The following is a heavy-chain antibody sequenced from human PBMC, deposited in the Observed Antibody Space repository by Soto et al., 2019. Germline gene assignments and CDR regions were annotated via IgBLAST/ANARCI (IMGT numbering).Heavy chain of an antibody. CDR3: ARKGSSSWYGGYYYYGMDV. Sequence: ASVKVSCKASGGTFSSYAISWVRKAPGQGLEWMGGIIPIFRTANYAQKFQGRVTITADESTSTAYMELSSLRSEDTAVYYCARKGSSSWYGGYYYYGMDVGGQGTTVTVSS. J-gene: IGHJ6*02. CDR1: GGTFSSYA. CDR2: IIPIFRTA. D-gene: IGHD6-13*01. V-gene: IGHV1-69*13.